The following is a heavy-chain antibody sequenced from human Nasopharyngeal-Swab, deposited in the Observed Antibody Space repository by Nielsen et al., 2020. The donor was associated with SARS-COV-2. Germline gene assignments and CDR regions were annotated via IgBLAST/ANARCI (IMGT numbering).Heavy chain of an antibody. V-gene: IGHV5-51*01. CDR2: IYPGDSDT. J-gene: IGHJ6*02. CDR3: ARSDDYSNFPYYYGMDV. Sequence: VRQAPGKGLEWMGIIYPGDSDTRYSPSFQGQVTISADKSISTAYLQWSSLKASDTAMYYCARSDDYSNFPYYYGMDVWAKGPRSPSP. D-gene: IGHD4-11*01.